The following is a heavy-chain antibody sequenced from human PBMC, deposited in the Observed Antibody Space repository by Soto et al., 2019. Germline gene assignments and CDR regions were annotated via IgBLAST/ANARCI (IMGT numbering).Heavy chain of an antibody. Sequence: EVHLLESGGGLVQPGGSVRLSCVASGFTFSRIGLSWVAWVPGKGLEGVSSITGSGGRQDYADSVRGQFTVSRDNSKNTLYLQMNNLRAEDTALYYCAKGHGDYVGNYLHYWGQGTLVTVSS. CDR2: ITGSGGRQ. CDR3: AKGHGDYVGNYLHY. J-gene: IGHJ4*02. V-gene: IGHV3-23*01. D-gene: IGHD4-17*01. CDR1: GFTFSRIG.